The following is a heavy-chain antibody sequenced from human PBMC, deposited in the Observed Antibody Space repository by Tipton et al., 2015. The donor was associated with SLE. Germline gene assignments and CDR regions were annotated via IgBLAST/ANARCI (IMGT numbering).Heavy chain of an antibody. Sequence: QLVQSGAEVKKPGESLKISCKGSGYTFSNYWIGWVRQMPGKGLEWMGVIFPADSDTRYSPSLQGQVTISADRSISTAYLQWTSLKASDTAIYYCARHSGGGSGTIDPWGQGTLVTVSS. CDR1: GYTFSNYW. D-gene: IGHD3-10*01. CDR2: IFPADSDT. J-gene: IGHJ5*02. CDR3: ARHSGGGSGTIDP. V-gene: IGHV5-51*01.